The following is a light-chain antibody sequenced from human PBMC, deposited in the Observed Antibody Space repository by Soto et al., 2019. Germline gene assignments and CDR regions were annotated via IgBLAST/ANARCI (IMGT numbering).Light chain of an antibody. CDR2: GVT. V-gene: IGLV2-14*01. Sequence: QSALTQPASVSGSPGQSITISCTGTSSDIGAYNYVSWYQQYPGKAPKLMIYGVTNRPSGVSNRFSGSKTGNTASLTISGLQAEDEAHYYCFSHRSGDSHVLGTGTRSPS. CDR1: SSDIGAYNY. CDR3: FSHRSGDSHV. J-gene: IGLJ1*01.